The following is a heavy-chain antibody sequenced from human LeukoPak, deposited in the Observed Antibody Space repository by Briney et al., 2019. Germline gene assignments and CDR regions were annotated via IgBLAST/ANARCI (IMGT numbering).Heavy chain of an antibody. Sequence: GASVKVSCKASGYTFTGYYLHWVRQAPGQGLEWMGCVNPNSGDTNYAQKFQGSVTMTRDTSISTVYMELSSLTTDDTAVYYCARDRISTPYWELDNWGQGTLVIVSS. CDR2: VNPNSGDT. D-gene: IGHD2-8*02. J-gene: IGHJ4*02. V-gene: IGHV1-2*02. CDR3: ARDRISTPYWELDN. CDR1: GYTFTGYY.